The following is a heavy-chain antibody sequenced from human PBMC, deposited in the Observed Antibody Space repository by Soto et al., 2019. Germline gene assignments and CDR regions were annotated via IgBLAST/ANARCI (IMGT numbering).Heavy chain of an antibody. CDR2: ISGSGGST. V-gene: IGHV3-23*01. Sequence: GGSLRLSCAASGFTFSSYAMSWVRQAPGKGLEWVSAISGSGGSTYYADSVKGRFTISRDNSKNTLYLQMNSLRAEDTAVYYCAKDAVPVLGGQVYYYYGMDVWGQGTTVTVSS. D-gene: IGHD3-10*02. CDR3: AKDAVPVLGGQVYYYYGMDV. CDR1: GFTFSSYA. J-gene: IGHJ6*02.